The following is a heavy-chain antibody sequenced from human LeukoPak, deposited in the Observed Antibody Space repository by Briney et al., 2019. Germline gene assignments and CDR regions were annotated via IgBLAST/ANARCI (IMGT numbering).Heavy chain of an antibody. CDR2: ISAYNGNT. Sequence: ASVKVSCKASGYTFTSYGISWVRQAPGQGLEWMGWISAYNGNTNYAQKLQGRVTMTTDTSTSTAYMELRSLRSDDTAVYYCARKYCCSTSCYSTPYYYYGMDVWGQGTTVTVSS. J-gene: IGHJ6*02. V-gene: IGHV1-18*01. CDR1: GYTFTSYG. CDR3: ARKYCCSTSCYSTPYYYYGMDV. D-gene: IGHD2-2*01.